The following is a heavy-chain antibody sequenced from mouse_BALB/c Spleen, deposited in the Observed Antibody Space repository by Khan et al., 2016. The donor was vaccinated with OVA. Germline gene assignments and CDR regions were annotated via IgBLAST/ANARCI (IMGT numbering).Heavy chain of an antibody. V-gene: IGHV1S81*02. CDR2: IFPSNVDT. Sequence: QVQLQQSGAELVKPGASVKLSCKASGYTFTSYYMYWVKQRPGQGLEWIGGIFPSNVDTFFNEKFKSKATLTVDRSSSTAYMQLSSLTSEDSAVYYCTRTGYCNPFAYWGQGTLVTVSA. CDR1: GYTFTSYY. CDR3: TRTGYCNPFAY. J-gene: IGHJ3*01. D-gene: IGHD2-1*01.